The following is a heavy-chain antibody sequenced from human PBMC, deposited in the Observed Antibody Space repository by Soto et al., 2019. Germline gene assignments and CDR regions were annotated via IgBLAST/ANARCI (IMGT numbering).Heavy chain of an antibody. D-gene: IGHD1-7*01. CDR1: GGSFSGYY. Sequence: PSETLSLTCAVYGGSFSGYYWSWIRQPPGKGLEWIGEINHSGSTNYNPSLKSRVTISVDTSKNQFSLKLSSVTAADTAVYYCARARGRNWNYPPYYYYGMDVWGQRTTVTVSS. V-gene: IGHV4-34*01. CDR2: INHSGST. CDR3: ARARGRNWNYPPYYYYGMDV. J-gene: IGHJ6*02.